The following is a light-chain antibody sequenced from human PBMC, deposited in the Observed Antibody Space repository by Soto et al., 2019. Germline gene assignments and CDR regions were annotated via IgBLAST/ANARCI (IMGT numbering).Light chain of an antibody. Sequence: EIVLTQAPATLSLSPGERATLSCRASQSIGLAIAWYQHKPGQAPRLLIFDASQRATGIPARFRGSGSGTDFTLSISSLEPEDFAVYYCQQYRNWPRTFGQGTKVEIK. J-gene: IGKJ1*01. CDR3: QQYRNWPRT. V-gene: IGKV3-11*01. CDR2: DAS. CDR1: QSIGLA.